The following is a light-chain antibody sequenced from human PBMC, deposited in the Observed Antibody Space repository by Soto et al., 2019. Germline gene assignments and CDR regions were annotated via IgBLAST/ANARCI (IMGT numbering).Light chain of an antibody. CDR2: KAP. CDR1: QSISSW. J-gene: IGKJ5*01. CDR3: QQYDNLIT. V-gene: IGKV1-5*03. Sequence: DIQMTQSPSTLSASVGDRVTITFRASQSISSWVAWYQQKPGKGPKLLIYKAPHLGSGVPSRFSGSGSGTDFTFTISSLQPEDIATYYCQQYDNLITFGQGTRLEIK.